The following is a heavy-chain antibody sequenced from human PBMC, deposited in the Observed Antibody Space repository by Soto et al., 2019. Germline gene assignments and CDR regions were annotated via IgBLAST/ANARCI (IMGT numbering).Heavy chain of an antibody. CDR3: ARGGPAAGFDR. D-gene: IGHD6-13*01. V-gene: IGHV1-8*01. CDR1: GYTFITND. Sequence: QVQLVQSGAEVKKPGASVKVSCKASGYTFITNDINWVRQASGQGLEWMGWMKPSTGDSGSDPVFQGRITMTRDTATSTAYMELSSLKFEDTAVYYCARGGPAAGFDRWGQGSLVTVSS. J-gene: IGHJ5*02. CDR2: MKPSTGDS.